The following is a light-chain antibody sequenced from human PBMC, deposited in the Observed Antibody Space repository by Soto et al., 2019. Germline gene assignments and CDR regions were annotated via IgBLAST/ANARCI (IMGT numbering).Light chain of an antibody. Sequence: QSALTQPASVSGSPGQSITISCTGTSSDVGGYNLVSWYQQHPGKAPKLMIYEGSKRPSGVSNRFSGSKSGNTASLTISGLQAEDEADYNCCSYAGSSTYVFGSGTKLTVL. CDR2: EGS. J-gene: IGLJ1*01. CDR1: SSDVGGYNL. CDR3: CSYAGSSTYV. V-gene: IGLV2-23*01.